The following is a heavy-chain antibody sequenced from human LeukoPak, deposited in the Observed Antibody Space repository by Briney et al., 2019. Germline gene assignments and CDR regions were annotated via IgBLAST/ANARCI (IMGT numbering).Heavy chain of an antibody. V-gene: IGHV4-34*01. CDR3: ARLSPYYYDSSGYLDAFDI. J-gene: IGHJ3*02. Sequence: SESLSLTCAVYGGSFSGYYWSWIRQPPGEGLEWIGEINHSGSTNYNPSLKSRVTISVDTSKNQFSLKLSSVTAADTAVYYCARLSPYYYDSSGYLDAFDIWGQGTMVTVSS. CDR1: GGSFSGYY. CDR2: INHSGST. D-gene: IGHD3-22*01.